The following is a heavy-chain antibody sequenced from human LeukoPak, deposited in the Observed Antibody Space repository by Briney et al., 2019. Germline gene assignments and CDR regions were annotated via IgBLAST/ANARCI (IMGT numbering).Heavy chain of an antibody. CDR1: GDIVSSNSAA. CDR2: TYYRSKWYY. V-gene: IGHV6-1*01. Sequence: SQTLSLTCAISGDIVSSNSAAWNWISQSQSRGLDWLGRTYYRSKWYYDYAATVRSRITINPDTSKNQLSLQLNSVTPEDTAVYYCARAEPTSVFVIWGQGTMVTVSS. CDR3: ARAEPTSVFVI. D-gene: IGHD1-26*01. J-gene: IGHJ3*02.